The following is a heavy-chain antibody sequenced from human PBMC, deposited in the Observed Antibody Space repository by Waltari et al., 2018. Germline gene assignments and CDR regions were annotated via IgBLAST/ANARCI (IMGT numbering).Heavy chain of an antibody. CDR2: IIPIVGVA. CDR1: GGTFSSYA. V-gene: IGHV1-69*12. J-gene: IGHJ4*02. CDR3: ARVWGSMTTVTTLDH. D-gene: IGHD4-17*01. Sequence: QVQLVQSGAEMKKPGSSVKVSCKASGGTFSSYAVSWVRQAPGQGLEWMGGIIPIVGVATYAQKFQDRVTIVADESTCTVYMEVRSLTSEDTAMYYCARVWGSMTTVTTLDHWGQGTLVSVSS.